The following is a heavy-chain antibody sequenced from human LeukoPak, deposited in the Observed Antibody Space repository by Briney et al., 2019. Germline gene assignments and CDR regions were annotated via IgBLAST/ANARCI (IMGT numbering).Heavy chain of an antibody. D-gene: IGHD2-8*01. J-gene: IGHJ4*02. CDR1: GFTFRSFA. V-gene: IGHV3-64*04. CDR3: ARDNGENYHTAFDY. Sequence: GGSLILSCSASGFTFRSFAMFWVRQAPGKGLEYVSAISGYGDSSHYADSLRGRFTISRDNAKNTLYLQMNSLRAEDTAVCYCARDNGENYHTAFDYWGQGTLVTVSS. CDR2: ISGYGDSS.